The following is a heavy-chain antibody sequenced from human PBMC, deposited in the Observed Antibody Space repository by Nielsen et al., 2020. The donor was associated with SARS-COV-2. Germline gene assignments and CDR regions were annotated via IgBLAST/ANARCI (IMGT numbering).Heavy chain of an antibody. CDR1: GFIFSDYY. CDR3: TLRSSGYHFDY. D-gene: IGHD3-22*01. Sequence: GESLKISCAASGFIFSDYYMTWIRQAPGKGPEWVSNISSSGTTKYYADSVKGRFTISRDNAKNSLYLQMNSLRAEDTAVYYCTLRSSGYHFDYWGQGTLVTVSS. V-gene: IGHV3-11*04. J-gene: IGHJ4*02. CDR2: ISSSGTTK.